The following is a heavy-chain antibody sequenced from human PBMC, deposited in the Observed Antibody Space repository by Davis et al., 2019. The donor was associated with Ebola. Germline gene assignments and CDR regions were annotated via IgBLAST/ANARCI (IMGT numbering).Heavy chain of an antibody. Sequence: SETLSLTCAVYGGSFSGYYWSWIRQPPGKGLESIGDINHRGSTNYNPSLKSRVTISVDTSKNQFSLKLSSVTAADTAVYYCARRITIFGVVTYDAFDIWGKGTMVTVSS. J-gene: IGHJ3*02. CDR3: ARRITIFGVVTYDAFDI. CDR2: INHRGST. V-gene: IGHV4-34*01. D-gene: IGHD3-3*01. CDR1: GGSFSGYY.